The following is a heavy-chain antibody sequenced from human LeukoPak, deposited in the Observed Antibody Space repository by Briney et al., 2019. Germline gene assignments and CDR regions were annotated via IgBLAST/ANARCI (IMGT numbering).Heavy chain of an antibody. CDR2: ISGSGGST. Sequence: GGSLRLSCAVSGLTFRNYAMSWVRQAQGKGLEWVSAISGSGGSTYYADSVKGRFTISGDNSNNTLFLQTNSLRAEDTAIYYCAKIPSVVAARPPDYWGQGTLVTVSS. J-gene: IGHJ4*02. D-gene: IGHD6-6*01. CDR1: GLTFRNYA. CDR3: AKIPSVVAARPPDY. V-gene: IGHV3-23*01.